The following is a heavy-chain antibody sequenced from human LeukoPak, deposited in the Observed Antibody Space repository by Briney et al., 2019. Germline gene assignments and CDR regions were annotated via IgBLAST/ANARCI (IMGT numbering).Heavy chain of an antibody. V-gene: IGHV4-34*01. CDR3: ARASAPYYYDSSGYYAAFGAFDI. CDR1: GGSFSGYY. J-gene: IGHJ3*02. D-gene: IGHD3-22*01. Sequence: SETLSLTCAVYGGSFSGYYWGWIRQPPGKGLEWIGEINHSGSTNYNPSLKSRVTISVDTSKNQFSLKLSSVTAADTAVYYCARASAPYYYDSSGYYAAFGAFDIWGQGTMVTVSS. CDR2: INHSGST.